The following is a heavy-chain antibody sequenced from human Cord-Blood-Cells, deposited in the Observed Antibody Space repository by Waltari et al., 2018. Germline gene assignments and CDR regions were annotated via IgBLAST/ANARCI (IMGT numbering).Heavy chain of an antibody. CDR1: GGSISSYY. D-gene: IGHD6-13*01. CDR3: ARDPSSSSCYWYFDL. V-gene: IGHV4-4*07. CDR2: IYTSGST. J-gene: IGHJ2*01. Sequence: QVQLQESGPGLVKPSETLSLTCPVSGGSISSYYWSWIRQPAGKGLEWIGRIYTSGSTNYNPSLKSRVTMSVDTSKNQFSLKLSSVTAADTAVYYCARDPSSSSCYWYFDLWGRGTLVTVSS.